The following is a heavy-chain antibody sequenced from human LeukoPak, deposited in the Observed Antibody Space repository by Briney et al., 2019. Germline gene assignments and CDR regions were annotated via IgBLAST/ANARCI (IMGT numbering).Heavy chain of an antibody. D-gene: IGHD6-13*01. CDR1: GFTFSTSW. V-gene: IGHV3-74*01. CDR3: TRVRSSSWYDY. CDR2: ISGHGTTT. Sequence: GGSLRLSGATSGFTFSTSWMHWVRQAPGKGLVWISRISGHGTTTTYANSFKGRFTISRDNAKNTLFLQMNSLRVDDTAVYYCTRVRSSSWYDYWGQGALVTVSS. J-gene: IGHJ4*02.